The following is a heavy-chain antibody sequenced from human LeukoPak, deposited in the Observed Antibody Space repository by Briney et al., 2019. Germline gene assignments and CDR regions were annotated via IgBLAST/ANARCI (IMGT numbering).Heavy chain of an antibody. Sequence: ASVKVSCKASGYTFTGYYMHRVRQAPGQGLEWMGWINPNSGGTNYAQKFQGRVTMTRDTSISTAYMELSRLRSDDTAVYYCARDNRKVRTLPYYGMDVWGQGTTVTVSS. CDR1: GYTFTGYY. V-gene: IGHV1-2*02. CDR3: ARDNRKVRTLPYYGMDV. J-gene: IGHJ6*02. CDR2: INPNSGGT. D-gene: IGHD1-14*01.